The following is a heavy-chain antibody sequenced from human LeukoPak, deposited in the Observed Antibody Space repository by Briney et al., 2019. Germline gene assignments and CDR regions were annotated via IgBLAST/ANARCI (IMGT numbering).Heavy chain of an antibody. CDR2: ISSSSSYT. CDR3: ARGRCSSTSCYYYYYGMDV. D-gene: IGHD2-2*01. CDR1: GFTFSDYY. V-gene: IGHV3-11*06. Sequence: GGSLRLSCAASGFTFSDYYMSWIRQAPGKGLEWVSYISSSSSYTNYADSVKGRFTISRDNAKNSLYLQMNSLRAEDTAVYYCARGRCSSTSCYYYYYGMDVWGQGTTVTVSS. J-gene: IGHJ6*02.